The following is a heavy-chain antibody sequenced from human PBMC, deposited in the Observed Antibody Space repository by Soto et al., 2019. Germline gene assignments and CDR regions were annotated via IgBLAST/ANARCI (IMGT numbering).Heavy chain of an antibody. CDR2: IYYSGST. V-gene: IGHV4-30-4*01. CDR3: ARSRPITSPPPPSRFHNPIDV. CDR1: GGSSKRSEYY. J-gene: IGHJ6*04. D-gene: IGHD1-1*01. Sequence: SETLSLTCTVSGGSSKRSEYYWTGIRQPPGNGLEWIGYIYYSGSTYYNPSLKIRVMSSVYTSKNQFSLKLTSVTAADTAVYYCARSRPITSPPPPSRFHNPIDVCGKGPTGTVST.